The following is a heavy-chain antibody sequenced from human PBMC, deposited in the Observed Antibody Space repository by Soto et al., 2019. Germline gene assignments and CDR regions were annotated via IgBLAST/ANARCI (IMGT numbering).Heavy chain of an antibody. CDR1: GGSFSGYY. CDR3: ARGPLYYYGSGSYFNNWFDP. V-gene: IGHV4-34*01. Sequence: SETLSLTCAVYGGSFSGYYWSWIRQPPGKGLEWIGEINHSGSTNYNPSPKSRVTISVDTSKNQFSLKLSSVTAADTAVYYCARGPLYYYGSGSYFNNWFDPWGQGTLVTVSS. J-gene: IGHJ5*02. CDR2: INHSGST. D-gene: IGHD3-10*01.